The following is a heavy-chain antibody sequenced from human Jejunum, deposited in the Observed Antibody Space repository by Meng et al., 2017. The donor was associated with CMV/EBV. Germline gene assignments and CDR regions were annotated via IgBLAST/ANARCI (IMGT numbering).Heavy chain of an antibody. J-gene: IGHJ4*02. CDR1: GFNFSSYG. CDR2: ISSGYSPI. V-gene: IGHV3-48*04. Sequence: SCSASGFNFSSYGMNWVRQAPGKGLEWVSHISSGYSPIYYADSVKGRFTISRDNAKNSLYLQMNSLRAEDTAVYYCARGVVDYWGQGTLVTVSS. CDR3: ARGVVDY.